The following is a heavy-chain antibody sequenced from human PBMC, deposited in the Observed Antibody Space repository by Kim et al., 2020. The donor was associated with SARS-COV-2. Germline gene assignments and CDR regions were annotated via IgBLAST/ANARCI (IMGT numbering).Heavy chain of an antibody. D-gene: IGHD6-13*01. CDR3: ARTLAAAGLSFDY. V-gene: IGHV2-70*01. J-gene: IGHJ4*02. Sequence: YYSTSLKTRLTISKDTYKNQVVLTMTNMDPVDTATYYCARTLAAAGLSFDYWGQGTLVTVSS.